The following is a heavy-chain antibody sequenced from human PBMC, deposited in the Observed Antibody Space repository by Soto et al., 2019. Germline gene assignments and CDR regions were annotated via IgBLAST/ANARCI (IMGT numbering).Heavy chain of an antibody. Sequence: GGSLRLSCAASGFTFSSYAMSWVRQAPGKGLEWVSAISGSGGSTYYADSVKGRFTISRDNSKNTLYLQMNSLRAEDTAVYYCAKDRWGYCSGGSCYHFDYWGQGTLVTVSS. V-gene: IGHV3-23*01. J-gene: IGHJ4*02. CDR1: GFTFSSYA. D-gene: IGHD2-15*01. CDR3: AKDRWGYCSGGSCYHFDY. CDR2: ISGSGGST.